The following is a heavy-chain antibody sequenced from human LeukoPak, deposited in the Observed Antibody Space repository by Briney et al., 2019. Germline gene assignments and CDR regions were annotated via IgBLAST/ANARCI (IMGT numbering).Heavy chain of an antibody. CDR3: AMGFFDFDS. Sequence: PGGSLRLSCVASGFTFSSCGMHWGRQAPGKGLEWVALIWYDGSNTYYADSVKGRFTISRDDSKNTVYLQMNSLRAEGTALYYCAMGFFDFDSWGQGTLVIVSS. D-gene: IGHD3-3*01. J-gene: IGHJ4*02. CDR2: IWYDGSNT. V-gene: IGHV3-33*01. CDR1: GFTFSSCG.